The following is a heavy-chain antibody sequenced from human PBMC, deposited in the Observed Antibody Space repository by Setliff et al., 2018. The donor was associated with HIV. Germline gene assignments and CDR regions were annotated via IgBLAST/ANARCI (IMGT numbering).Heavy chain of an antibody. J-gene: IGHJ4*02. V-gene: IGHV1-18*01. D-gene: IGHD2-15*01. CDR3: AKELSYCSGGSCYFDS. CDR1: GYSFTNYG. Sequence: ASVKVSCKASGYSFTNYGISWVRQAPGQGLEWMGWINTYNGYTNYAQKLQGRVTMTTDTSTRTAYMELTSLRSEDTAVYYCAKELSYCSGGSCYFDSWGQGTLVTVSS. CDR2: INTYNGYT.